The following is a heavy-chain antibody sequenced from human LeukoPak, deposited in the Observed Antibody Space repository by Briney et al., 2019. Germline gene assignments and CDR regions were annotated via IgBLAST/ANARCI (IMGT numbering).Heavy chain of an antibody. J-gene: IGHJ4*02. CDR3: ARAPRAYSYGPNSYYFDY. D-gene: IGHD5-18*01. CDR2: INHSGST. Sequence: PSETLSLTCAVYGGSFSGYYWSWIRQPPGKGLEWIGEINHSGSTNYNPSLKSRVTISVDTSKNQFSLKLSSVTAADTAVYYCARAPRAYSYGPNSYYFDYWGQGTLVTVSS. V-gene: IGHV4-34*01. CDR1: GGSFSGYY.